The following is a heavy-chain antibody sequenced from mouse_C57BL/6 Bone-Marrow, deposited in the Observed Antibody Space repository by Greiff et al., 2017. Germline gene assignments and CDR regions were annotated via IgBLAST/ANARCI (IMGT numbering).Heavy chain of an antibody. D-gene: IGHD2-3*01. V-gene: IGHV14-4*01. Sequence: VQLQQSGAELVRPGASVKLSCTASGFNIKDDYMHWVKQRPEHGLEWIGWIDPENGDTEYASKFQGKATITADTSSNTAYLQLSSLTSEDTAVXYGIRWGYYVPLAYWGQGTLVTVSA. CDR3: IRWGYYVPLAY. CDR1: GFNIKDDY. CDR2: IDPENGDT. J-gene: IGHJ3*01.